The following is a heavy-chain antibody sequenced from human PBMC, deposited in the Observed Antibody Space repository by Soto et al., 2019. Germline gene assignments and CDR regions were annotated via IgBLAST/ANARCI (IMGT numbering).Heavy chain of an antibody. Sequence: SETLSLTCTVSGGSISSGGYYWSWIRQHPGKSLEWIGYIYYSGSTNYNPSLKSRVTISVDTSKNQFSLKLSSVTAADTAVYYCARSPPPGSGYAYYFDYWGQGTLVTVSS. J-gene: IGHJ4*02. CDR2: IYYSGST. D-gene: IGHD5-12*01. CDR3: ARSPPPGSGYAYYFDY. CDR1: GGSISSGGYY. V-gene: IGHV4-61*08.